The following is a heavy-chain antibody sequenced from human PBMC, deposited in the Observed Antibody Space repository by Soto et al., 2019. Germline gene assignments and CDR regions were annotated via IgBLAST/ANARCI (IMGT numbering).Heavy chain of an antibody. CDR3: ATSYDSGGYSPYQYYGMEV. J-gene: IGHJ6*01. D-gene: IGHD3-22*01. CDR2: IFHSGST. V-gene: IGHV4-38-2*01. CDR1: GYSISSAYH. Sequence: SETLSLTCAVSGYSISSAYHWGWVRQPPGKGLEWIGTIFHSGSTYYNPSLKSRVTISIDTSKNQFSLKLRSLTAADTAMYSCATSYDSGGYSPYQYYGMEVWGQGTTVTVSS.